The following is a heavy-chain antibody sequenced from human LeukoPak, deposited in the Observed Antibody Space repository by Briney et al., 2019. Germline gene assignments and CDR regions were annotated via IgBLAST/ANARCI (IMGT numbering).Heavy chain of an antibody. Sequence: SETLSLTCAVYGGSFSGYYWSWIRQPPGKGLEWVGEINHSGSTNYNPSLKSRVTISVDTSKNQFSLKLSSVTAADTAVYYCARRPGFTYYYDSSGYYPWYFDYWGQGNLVIVSS. J-gene: IGHJ4*02. V-gene: IGHV4-34*01. CDR1: GGSFSGYY. CDR3: ARRPGFTYYYDSSGYYPWYFDY. D-gene: IGHD3-22*01. CDR2: INHSGST.